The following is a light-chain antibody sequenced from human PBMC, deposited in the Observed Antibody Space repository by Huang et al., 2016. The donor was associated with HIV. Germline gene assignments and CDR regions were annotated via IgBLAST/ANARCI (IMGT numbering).Light chain of an antibody. Sequence: EIVLTQSPGTLSLSPGETATLSCRASQGITGNLAWYQQRLCQPPRLLIYGASTRAPKIPGRFSGSGSGTDFTLTITSLRSEDSAVYYCQQYNDSPSTWTFGQGTRMEIK. CDR2: GAS. J-gene: IGKJ1*01. V-gene: IGKV3-15*01. CDR3: QQYNDSPSTWT. CDR1: QGITGN.